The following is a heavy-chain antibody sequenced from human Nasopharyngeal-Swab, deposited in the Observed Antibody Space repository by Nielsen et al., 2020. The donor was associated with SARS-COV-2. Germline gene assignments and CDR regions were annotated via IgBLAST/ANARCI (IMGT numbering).Heavy chain of an antibody. D-gene: IGHD6-19*01. CDR3: ARDLYRQQWPLYNYYGMDV. V-gene: IGHV3-53*01. Sequence: GESLKISCAASGFTVSSNYMSWVRQAPGKGLEWVSVIYSGGSTYYADSVKGRFTISRDNSKNTLYLQMNSLRAEDTAEYYCARDLYRQQWPLYNYYGMDVWGQGTTVTVSS. J-gene: IGHJ6*02. CDR1: GFTVSSNY. CDR2: IYSGGST.